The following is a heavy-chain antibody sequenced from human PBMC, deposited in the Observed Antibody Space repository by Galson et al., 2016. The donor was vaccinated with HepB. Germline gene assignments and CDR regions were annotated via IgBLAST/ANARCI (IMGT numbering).Heavy chain of an antibody. CDR1: GYIFISHA. V-gene: IGHV1-3*04. CDR3: ARDGGTQLWLYYFDY. J-gene: IGHJ4*02. CDR2: IDTDNGNT. Sequence: SVKVSCKASGYIFISHAIHWVRQAPGQRLEWMGWIDTDNGNTKRSQYFQGRVTITRDTSASTVYMELSSLRSEDTAVYYCARDGGTQLWLYYFDYWGQGTLVTVSS. D-gene: IGHD5-18*01.